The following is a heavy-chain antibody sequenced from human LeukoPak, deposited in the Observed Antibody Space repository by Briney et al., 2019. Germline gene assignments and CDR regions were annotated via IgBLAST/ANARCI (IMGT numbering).Heavy chain of an antibody. Sequence: GPSAKVSCKASGYTLTSYYMHWVRQAPGQGLEWMGIINPSGGSTSYAQKFQGRVTMTRDTSTSTVYMELSSLRSEDTAVYYCARDSSPAMVNWNFDYWGQGTLVTVSS. CDR2: INPSGGST. V-gene: IGHV1-46*01. D-gene: IGHD5-18*01. J-gene: IGHJ4*02. CDR3: ARDSSPAMVNWNFDY. CDR1: GYTLTSYY.